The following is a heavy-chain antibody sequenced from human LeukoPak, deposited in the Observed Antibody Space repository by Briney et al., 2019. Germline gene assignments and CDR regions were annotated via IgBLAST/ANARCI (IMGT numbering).Heavy chain of an antibody. D-gene: IGHD3-9*01. V-gene: IGHV4-59*01. CDR1: GGSISSYY. CDR3: ARSGLYYDKERVDP. CDR2: IYYSGST. J-gene: IGHJ5*02. Sequence: SETLSLTCTVSGGSISSYYWSWIRQPPGKGLEWSGYIYYSGSTNYNPALKSRVTISVDTSKNQFSLKLSSVTAADTAVYYCARSGLYYDKERVDPWGQGTLVTVSS.